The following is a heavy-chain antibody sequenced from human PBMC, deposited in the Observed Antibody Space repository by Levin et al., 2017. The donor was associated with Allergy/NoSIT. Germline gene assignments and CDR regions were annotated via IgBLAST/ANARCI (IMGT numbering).Heavy chain of an antibody. J-gene: IGHJ6*02. D-gene: IGHD3/OR15-3a*01. CDR1: GFTFSMYS. CDR3: ARLIGGAQRQAKPGGLPPPIGRYDFCYYGMDV. V-gene: IGHV3-21*01. CDR2: MSNRPTDI. Sequence: GGSLRLSCATSGFTFSMYSMNWVRQAPGKGLEWVSSMSNRPTDIQYADSVKGRFTISRDNAKNSLYLQMNSLRAEDTAVYYCARLIGGAQRQAKPGGLPPPIGRYDFCYYGMDVWGQGTTVTVSS.